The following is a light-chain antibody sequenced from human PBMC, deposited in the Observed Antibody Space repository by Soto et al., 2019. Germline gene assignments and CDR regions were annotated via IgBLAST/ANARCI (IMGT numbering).Light chain of an antibody. Sequence: EIVLTQSPGTLSLSPGERATLSCRASQSVSRSYLVWYQQKPGQAPRLLIYGASSRATGIPDRFSGSGSGTDFTLTISRLEPEDFAVDYCHQYGSPWTFGQGTKVEIK. J-gene: IGKJ1*01. CDR1: QSVSRSY. V-gene: IGKV3-20*01. CDR3: HQYGSPWT. CDR2: GAS.